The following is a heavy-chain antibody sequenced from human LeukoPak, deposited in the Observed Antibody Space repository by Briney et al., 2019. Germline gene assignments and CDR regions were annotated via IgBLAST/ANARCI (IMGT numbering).Heavy chain of an antibody. Sequence: PGGSLRLFCAASGFTFSSYGMHWVRQAPGKGLEWVAVIWYDGSNKYYADSVKGRFTISRDNSKNTLYLQMNSLRAEDTAVYYCARGGQQLPDDYWGQGTLVTVSS. J-gene: IGHJ4*02. CDR3: ARGGQQLPDDY. D-gene: IGHD6-13*01. V-gene: IGHV3-33*01. CDR1: GFTFSSYG. CDR2: IWYDGSNK.